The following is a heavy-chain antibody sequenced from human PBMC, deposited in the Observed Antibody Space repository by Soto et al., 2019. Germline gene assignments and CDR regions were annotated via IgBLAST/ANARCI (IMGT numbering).Heavy chain of an antibody. CDR3: AKDGYSYRYPSYFDY. Sequence: EVQLLDSGGGLVQPGGSLRLSCAASGFTFSSYAMSWVRQAPGKGLEWVSGISGSGGGTYYADSVKGRLTISRDNSKNTLYLQTNSLRAEDTAVYYCAKDGYSYRYPSYFDYWGQGTLVTVSS. CDR1: GFTFSSYA. J-gene: IGHJ4*02. CDR2: ISGSGGGT. V-gene: IGHV3-23*01. D-gene: IGHD5-18*01.